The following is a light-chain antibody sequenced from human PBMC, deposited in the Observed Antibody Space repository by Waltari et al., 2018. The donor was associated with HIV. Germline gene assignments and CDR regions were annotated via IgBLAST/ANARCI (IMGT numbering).Light chain of an antibody. Sequence: QSVLTQPPSVSGAPGQRVTISCTGSSSNIGAGYDVHWFQQLPGTAPKLLIYADHKRHYGGPDRFPGSKSGTRAPLGRTGLQAEDEGGYYCQSYDSSLSGSFVFGTGTKVTVL. CDR2: ADH. CDR1: SSNIGAGYD. V-gene: IGLV1-40*01. J-gene: IGLJ1*01. CDR3: QSYDSSLSGSFV.